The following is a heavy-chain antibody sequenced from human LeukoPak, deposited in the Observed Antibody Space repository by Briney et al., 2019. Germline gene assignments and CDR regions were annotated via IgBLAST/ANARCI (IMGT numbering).Heavy chain of an antibody. J-gene: IGHJ4*02. CDR2: IYYSGST. Sequence: SETLSLTCTVSGGSISSYCWSWIRQPPGKGLEWIGHIYYSGSTRYNPCLKSRVTISVDTSKNQFSLRLSSVTAADTPVYYCARHVGNSGSGSYLTYFDYWGQGTLVTVSS. CDR1: GGSISSYC. V-gene: IGHV4-59*08. D-gene: IGHD3-10*01. CDR3: ARHVGNSGSGSYLTYFDY.